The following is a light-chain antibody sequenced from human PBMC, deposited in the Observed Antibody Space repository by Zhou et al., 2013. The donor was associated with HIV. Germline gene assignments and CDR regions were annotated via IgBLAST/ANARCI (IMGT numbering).Light chain of an antibody. V-gene: IGKV3D-20*02. Sequence: EIVLTQSPGTLSLSPGERATLSCRASQSFSSSSLSWYQQKPGQAPRLLIYAASSRATGIPARFSGSGSGTDFTLTISSLEPEDCAIYFCQQRFRWPLTFGGGTRVEIK. J-gene: IGKJ4*01. CDR3: QQRFRWPLT. CDR1: QSFSSSS. CDR2: AAS.